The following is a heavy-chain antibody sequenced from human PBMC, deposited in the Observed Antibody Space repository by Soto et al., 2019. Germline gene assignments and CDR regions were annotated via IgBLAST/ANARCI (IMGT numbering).Heavy chain of an antibody. CDR2: ISGSGGST. Sequence: GGSLRLSCAASGFTFSSYWMSWVRQAPGKGLEWVSAISGSGGSTYYADSVKGRFTISRDNSKNTLYLQMNSLRAEDTAVYYCAKTLPAYSSSWYYFDYWGQGTLVTVSS. D-gene: IGHD6-13*01. J-gene: IGHJ4*02. CDR3: AKTLPAYSSSWYYFDY. V-gene: IGHV3-23*01. CDR1: GFTFSSYW.